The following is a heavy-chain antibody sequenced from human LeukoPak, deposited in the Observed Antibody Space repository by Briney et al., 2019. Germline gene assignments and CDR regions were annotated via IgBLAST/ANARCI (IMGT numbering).Heavy chain of an antibody. V-gene: IGHV4-61*01. CDR3: ARRPRGTGSLMLDY. J-gene: IGHJ4*02. D-gene: IGHD6-19*01. CDR1: GGSVSSDSYY. CDR2: IYNSGST. Sequence: PSETLSLTCTVSGGSVSSDSYYWSWIRQPPGKGLEWIGYIYNSGSTNYNPSLKSRVTISADTSKNQFSLKLSSVTAADTAVYYCARRPRGTGSLMLDYWGQGTLVTVSS.